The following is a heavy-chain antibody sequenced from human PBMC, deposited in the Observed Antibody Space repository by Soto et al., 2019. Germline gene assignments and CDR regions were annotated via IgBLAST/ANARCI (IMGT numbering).Heavy chain of an antibody. Sequence: PSETLSLTCAFSGGSISSGGYSWSWTRQPPGKGLEWIGYIYHSGSTYYNPSLKSRVTISVDRSKNQFSLKLSSVTAADTAVYYCARAYYDFWSGYYRHFDYWGQGTLVTVSS. CDR3: ARAYYDFWSGYYRHFDY. D-gene: IGHD3-3*01. V-gene: IGHV4-30-2*01. CDR1: GGSISSGGYS. CDR2: IYHSGST. J-gene: IGHJ4*02.